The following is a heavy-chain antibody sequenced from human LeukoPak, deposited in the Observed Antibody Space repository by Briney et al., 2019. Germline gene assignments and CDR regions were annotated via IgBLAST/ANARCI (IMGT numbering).Heavy chain of an antibody. D-gene: IGHD4-17*01. CDR3: TTDLGDYGDYIRA. CDR1: GFTVSSNY. CDR2: IKSKSAGGTT. V-gene: IGHV3-15*01. Sequence: GGSLRLSCAASGFTVSSNYMSWVRQAPGKGLEWVGRIKSKSAGGTTDYPALVKGRFIISRDDSKTMLYLQMNSLKIEDTAVYYCTTDLGDYGDYIRAWGQGTLVTVSS. J-gene: IGHJ4*02.